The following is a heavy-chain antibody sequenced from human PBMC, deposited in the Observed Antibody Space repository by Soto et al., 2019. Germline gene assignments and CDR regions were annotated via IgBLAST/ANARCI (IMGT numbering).Heavy chain of an antibody. CDR2: IYYSGST. CDR1: GGSVSSGSYY. J-gene: IGHJ4*02. D-gene: IGHD5-18*01. V-gene: IGHV4-61*01. CDR3: AGYSYGNFDY. Sequence: LSLTCTVSGGSVSSGSYYWSWIRQPPGKRLEWIGYIYYSGSTNYNPSLKSRVTISVDTSKKQFSLKLSSVTAADTAVYYCAGYSYGNFDYWGQGTLVTVSS.